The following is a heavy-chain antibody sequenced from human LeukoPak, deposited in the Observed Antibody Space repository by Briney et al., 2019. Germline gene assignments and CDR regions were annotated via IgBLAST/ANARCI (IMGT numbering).Heavy chain of an antibody. CDR1: GGSFSGYY. CDR3: ARGRGCSGGSCYSWVDSQTQRGYFDY. J-gene: IGHJ4*02. D-gene: IGHD2-15*01. Sequence: SETLSLTCAVYGGSFSGYYWSWIRQPPGKGLEWIGEINHSGSTNYDPSLKSRVTISVDTSKNQFSLKLSSVTAADTAVYYCARGRGCSGGSCYSWVDSQTQRGYFDYWGQGTLVTVSS. V-gene: IGHV4-34*01. CDR2: INHSGST.